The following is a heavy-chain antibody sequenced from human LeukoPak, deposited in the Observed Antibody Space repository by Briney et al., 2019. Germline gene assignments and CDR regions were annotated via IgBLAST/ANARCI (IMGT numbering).Heavy chain of an antibody. CDR3: ASPFSDDYFY. J-gene: IGHJ4*02. D-gene: IGHD2/OR15-2a*01. CDR2: INHSGST. Sequence: SETLSLTCAVYGGSFSGYYWSWIRQPPGKGLEWIGEINHSGSTNYNPSLKSRVTISVDTSKNQFSLKLSSVTAADTAVYYCASPFSDDYFYWGQGTLVTVSS. CDR1: GGSFSGYY. V-gene: IGHV4-34*01.